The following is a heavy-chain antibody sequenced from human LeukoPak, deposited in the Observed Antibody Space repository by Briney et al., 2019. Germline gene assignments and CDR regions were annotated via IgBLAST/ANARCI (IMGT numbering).Heavy chain of an antibody. D-gene: IGHD6-19*01. CDR3: ARGGVLLKQWPRNKNWFDP. CDR2: INHSGST. Sequence: SETLSHTCAVYGGSFSGYYRSWIRQPPGKGLEWIGEINHSGSTNYNPSLKSRVTISVDTSKNQFSLKLSSVTAADTAVYYCARGGVLLKQWPRNKNWFDPWGQGTLVTVSS. J-gene: IGHJ5*02. V-gene: IGHV4-34*01. CDR1: GGSFSGYY.